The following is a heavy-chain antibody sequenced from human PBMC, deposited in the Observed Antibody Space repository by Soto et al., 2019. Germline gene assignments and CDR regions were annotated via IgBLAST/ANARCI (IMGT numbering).Heavy chain of an antibody. CDR2: IVVGSGNT. D-gene: IGHD3-9*01. V-gene: IGHV1-58*01. CDR3: AAFDPGPMGFDP. Sequence: ASVKVSCKASGFTFSSSAVQWVRQARGQRLEWIGKIVVGSGNTNYAQKFQERVTITRDMSTSTAYMELSSLISEDTAFYYCAAFDPGPMGFDPWGQGTLVTVSS. CDR1: GFTFSSSA. J-gene: IGHJ5*02.